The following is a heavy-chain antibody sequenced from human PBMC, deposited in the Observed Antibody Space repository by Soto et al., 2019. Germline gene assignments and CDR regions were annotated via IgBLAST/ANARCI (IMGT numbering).Heavy chain of an antibody. V-gene: IGHV5-51*01. CDR3: ARNLRPGTFSSNDY. Sequence: ESLKISCKGSGYSFTSYWIGWVRQMPGKGLEWMGIIYPGDSDTRHSPSFQGQVTISADKSISTAHLQWSSRKASDTAMYYCARNLRPGTFSSNDYWGQGTLVTVSS. D-gene: IGHD1-26*01. J-gene: IGHJ4*02. CDR2: IYPGDSDT. CDR1: GYSFTSYW.